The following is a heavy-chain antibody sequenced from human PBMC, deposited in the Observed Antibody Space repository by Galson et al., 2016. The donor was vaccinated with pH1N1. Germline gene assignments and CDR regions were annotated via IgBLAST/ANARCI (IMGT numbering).Heavy chain of an antibody. CDR1: GYSFTKYY. D-gene: IGHD5-12*01. CDR2: INPINPGGATT. V-gene: IGHV1-46*03. CDR3: ARATVDMVASGVRGYYYYMDV. Sequence: SVKVSCKASGYSFTKYYIHWVRRAPGQGLEWMGIINPINPGGATTRHAQKFQGRVSMTSDTSTSTVYMEVSSLRPEDTAIYFCARATVDMVASGVRGYYYYMDVWGKGTTVTVS. J-gene: IGHJ6*03.